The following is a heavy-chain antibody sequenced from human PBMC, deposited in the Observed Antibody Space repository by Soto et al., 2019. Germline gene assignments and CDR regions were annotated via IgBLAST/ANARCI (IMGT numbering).Heavy chain of an antibody. J-gene: IGHJ3*02. V-gene: IGHV3-30-3*01. Sequence: QVQLVESGGGVFQPGRSLRLSCAASGFTFSSYAMHWVRQAPGKGLEWVAVISYDGSNKYYADSVKGRFTISRDNSKNTLYLQMNSLRAEDTAVYYCARDRNGDYGQNAFDIWGQGTMVTVSS. D-gene: IGHD4-17*01. CDR3: ARDRNGDYGQNAFDI. CDR2: ISYDGSNK. CDR1: GFTFSSYA.